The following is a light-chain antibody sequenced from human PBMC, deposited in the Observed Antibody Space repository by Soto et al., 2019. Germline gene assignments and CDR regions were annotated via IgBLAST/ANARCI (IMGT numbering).Light chain of an antibody. CDR2: GAS. J-gene: IGKJ1*01. Sequence: EIVMTQSPATLSVSPGERATLSCRASQSVSSNLAWYQQKPGQAPRLLIYGASTRATGIPARFSGSGSGTEFTLTISSLQSEDLAVYYCQQYNNWLPGTFGQGTKVEIK. V-gene: IGKV3-15*01. CDR1: QSVSSN. CDR3: QQYNNWLPGT.